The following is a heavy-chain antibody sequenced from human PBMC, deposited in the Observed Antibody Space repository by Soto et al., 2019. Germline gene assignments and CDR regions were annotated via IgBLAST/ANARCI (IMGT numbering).Heavy chain of an antibody. Sequence: SETLSLTCTVSGGSISSSSYYWGWIRQPPGKGLEWIGSIYYSGSTYYNPSLKSRVTISVDTSKNQFSLKLSSVTAADTAVYYCARAGIAAAGEYNWFDPWGQGISVTVSS. CDR2: IYYSGST. D-gene: IGHD6-13*01. J-gene: IGHJ5*02. CDR3: ARAGIAAAGEYNWFDP. V-gene: IGHV4-39*01. CDR1: GGSISSSSYY.